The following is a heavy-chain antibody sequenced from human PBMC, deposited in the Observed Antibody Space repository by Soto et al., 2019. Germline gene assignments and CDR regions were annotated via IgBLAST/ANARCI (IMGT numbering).Heavy chain of an antibody. Sequence: GGSLRLSCAASGFTFSTYAMTWVRRAPGKGLQWVSVLGINGGTYYADSVKGRFTISRDSSKNTVYLQMNSLRAEDTAIYYCAKFMPAERGFDYWGQGTLVTVSS. D-gene: IGHD2-2*01. CDR2: LGINGGT. V-gene: IGHV3-23*01. CDR1: GFTFSTYA. CDR3: AKFMPAERGFDY. J-gene: IGHJ4*02.